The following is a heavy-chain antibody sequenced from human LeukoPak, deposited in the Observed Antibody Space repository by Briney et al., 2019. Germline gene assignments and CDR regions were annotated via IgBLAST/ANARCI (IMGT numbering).Heavy chain of an antibody. D-gene: IGHD2-21*02. CDR1: GYTFTSYD. CDR2: ISAYNGNT. Sequence: ASVRVSCKASGYTFTSYDINWVRQATGQGLEWMGWISAYNGNTNYAQKLQGRVTMTTDTSTSTAYMELRSLRSDDTAVYYCARYHRGDPMDYWGQGTLVTVSS. V-gene: IGHV1-18*01. J-gene: IGHJ4*02. CDR3: ARYHRGDPMDY.